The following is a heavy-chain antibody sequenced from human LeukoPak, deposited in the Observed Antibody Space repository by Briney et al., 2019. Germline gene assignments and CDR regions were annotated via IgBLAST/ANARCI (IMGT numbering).Heavy chain of an antibody. Sequence: PGGSLRLSCAASGFTFSSYSMNWVRQAPGKGLEWVSSISSSSSYIYYADSVKGRFTISRGNAKNSLYLQMNSLRAEDTAVYYCARDRGDYYGSGTSGYWGQGTLVTVSS. CDR3: ARDRGDYYGSGTSGY. D-gene: IGHD3-10*01. CDR1: GFTFSSYS. V-gene: IGHV3-21*01. CDR2: ISSSSSYI. J-gene: IGHJ4*02.